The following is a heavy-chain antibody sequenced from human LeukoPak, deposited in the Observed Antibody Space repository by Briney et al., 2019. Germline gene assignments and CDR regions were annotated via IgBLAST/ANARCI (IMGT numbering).Heavy chain of an antibody. CDR1: GFTFSSYT. CDR2: ISSSSNYI. D-gene: IGHD6-19*01. Sequence: GGSLRLSCAASGFTFSSYTMNWVRQAPGKGLEWVSSISSSSNYIYYADSMKGRFTISRDNANNSLYLQMNSLRDEDTAVYYCARDPYSGGYGAYYCYYMDVWGKGTTVTVSS. J-gene: IGHJ6*03. V-gene: IGHV3-21*01. CDR3: ARDPYSGGYGAYYCYYMDV.